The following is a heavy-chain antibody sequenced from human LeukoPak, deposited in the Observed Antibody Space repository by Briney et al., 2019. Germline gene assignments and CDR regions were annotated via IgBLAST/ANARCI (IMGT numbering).Heavy chain of an antibody. CDR2: ISYDGSNK. Sequence: GGSLRLSCAASGFTFSTYAMHWVRQAPGKGQDWVAVISYDGSNKYYADSVKGRFTISRDNSENTLYLQMNSLRAEDTAVYYCARVRYSGYDFQPSAEYFDHWGQGTLVTVSS. CDR1: GFTFSTYA. V-gene: IGHV3-30*04. J-gene: IGHJ1*01. D-gene: IGHD5-12*01. CDR3: ARVRYSGYDFQPSAEYFDH.